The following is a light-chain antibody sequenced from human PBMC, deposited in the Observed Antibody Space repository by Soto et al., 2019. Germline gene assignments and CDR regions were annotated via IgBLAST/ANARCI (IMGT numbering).Light chain of an antibody. CDR3: QQYNSYSGR. CDR1: QSISSW. CDR2: DAS. V-gene: IGKV1-5*01. Sequence: DIQMTQSPSTLSASVGDRVTITCRASQSISSWLAWYQQKPGKAPKLLIYDASSLESGVPSRFSGSGSGTEFTLTISSLQPEDFATYYCQQYNSYSGRFGQGTKVDIK. J-gene: IGKJ1*01.